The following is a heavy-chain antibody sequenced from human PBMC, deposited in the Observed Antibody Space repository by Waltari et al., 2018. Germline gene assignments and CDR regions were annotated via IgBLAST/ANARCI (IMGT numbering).Heavy chain of an antibody. Sequence: QMQLVQSGPEVKKPGTSVKVSCKASGFTFTSSAMQWVRPARGQRLEWIGWNDVCSGNTNYAQKSQERVTITRDMTTSTAYMELSSLRSEDTAVYYCAADSGRWLVNAFDIWGQGTMVTVSS. V-gene: IGHV1-58*02. CDR2: NDVCSGNT. J-gene: IGHJ3*02. CDR3: AADSGRWLVNAFDI. D-gene: IGHD6-19*01. CDR1: GFTFTSSA.